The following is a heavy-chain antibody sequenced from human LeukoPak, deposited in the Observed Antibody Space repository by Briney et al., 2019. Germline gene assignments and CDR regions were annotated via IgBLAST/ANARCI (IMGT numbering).Heavy chain of an antibody. CDR1: GGSISSYY. CDR2: IYYSGST. J-gene: IGHJ5*02. Sequence: PSETLSLTCTVSGGSISSYYWSWIRQPPGKGLEWIGYIYYSGSTNYNPSLKSRVTISVDTSKNQFSLNLFSVTTADTAVYYCARRRNSWFDHWGQGSLVTVYS. CDR3: ARRRNSWFDH. V-gene: IGHV4-59*01.